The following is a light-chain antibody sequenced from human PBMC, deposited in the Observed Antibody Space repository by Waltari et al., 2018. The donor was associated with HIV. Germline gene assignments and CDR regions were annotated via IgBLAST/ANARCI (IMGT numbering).Light chain of an antibody. CDR3: QKYNSAPRT. CDR1: QGISNY. Sequence: DIQMTQSPSSLSASVGDRVTITCRARQGISNYIAWYQQKPGKVPKLLIYAASNLQSGVPSRFSGSGSGTDFTLTISSLQPEDVATYYCQKYNSAPRTFGPGTKVDIK. CDR2: AAS. V-gene: IGKV1-27*01. J-gene: IGKJ3*01.